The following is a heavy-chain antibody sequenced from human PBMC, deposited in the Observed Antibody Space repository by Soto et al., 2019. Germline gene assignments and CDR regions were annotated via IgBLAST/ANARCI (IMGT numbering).Heavy chain of an antibody. J-gene: IGHJ6*02. V-gene: IGHV3-30*03. CDR2: ISYDGSNK. CDR1: GFTFSSYG. Sequence: GGSLRLSCAASGFTFSSYGMHWVRQAPGKGLEWVAVISYDGSNKYYADSVKGRFTISRDNSKNTLYLQMNSLKTEDTAVYYCTTGAVPAARVSYYYGMDVWGQGTTVTVSS. CDR3: TTGAVPAARVSYYYGMDV. D-gene: IGHD2-2*01.